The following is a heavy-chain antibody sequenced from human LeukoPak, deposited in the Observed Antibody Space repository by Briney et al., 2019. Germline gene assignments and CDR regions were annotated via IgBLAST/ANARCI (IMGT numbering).Heavy chain of an antibody. CDR3: ARDFKSGYADS. J-gene: IGHJ4*02. CDR1: GFTFRNYG. V-gene: IGHV3-33*01. D-gene: IGHD3-3*01. Sequence: PGGSLRLSCAASGFTFRNYGMHWVRQALGKGLEWVAVIYDDGSKEYFADSVKGRFTISRDNSKNTVVLQMNSLRGEDPAVYYCARDFKSGYADSWGQGTLVTVSS. CDR2: IYDDGSKE.